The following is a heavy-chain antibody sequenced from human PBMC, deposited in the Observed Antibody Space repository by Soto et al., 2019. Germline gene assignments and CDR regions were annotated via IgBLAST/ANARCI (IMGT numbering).Heavy chain of an antibody. V-gene: IGHV3-23*01. Sequence: GGSLRLSCAASGFTFYSSGMSWVRQAPGKGLEWVSAISTTGGNTLYADSVKGRFTISGDNSKNTLYLQMNSVRAEDTAIYYCAKPSGGSYPESRVFDSWGQGTRVTVSS. D-gene: IGHD1-26*01. J-gene: IGHJ4*02. CDR3: AKPSGGSYPESRVFDS. CDR2: ISTTGGNT. CDR1: GFTFYSSG.